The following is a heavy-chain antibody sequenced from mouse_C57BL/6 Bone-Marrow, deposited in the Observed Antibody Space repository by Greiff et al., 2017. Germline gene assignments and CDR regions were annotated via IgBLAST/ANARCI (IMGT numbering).Heavy chain of an antibody. V-gene: IGHV1-81*01. CDR1: GYTFTSYG. CDR2: IYPRSGNT. J-gene: IGHJ1*03. CDR3: ARFLLTGYFDV. D-gene: IGHD2-10*01. Sequence: QVQLQQSGAELARPGASVKLSCKASGYTFTSYGISWVKQRTGQGLEWIGEIYPRSGNTYYNEKFKGKATLTADKSSSTAYMEIRSLTSEDSAVYFCARFLLTGYFDVWGTGTTVTVSS.